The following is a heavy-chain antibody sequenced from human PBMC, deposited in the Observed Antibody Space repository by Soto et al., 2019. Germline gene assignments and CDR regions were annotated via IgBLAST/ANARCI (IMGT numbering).Heavy chain of an antibody. CDR3: ARQASCYYYGRFDP. Sequence: QLLLQESGPGLVKPSETLSLTCTVSGGSILDRTYYWAWSRQSPGKGLEWIGTIFYSGGTFYTPSLQSRVTMSVDTSNNPVSLKLSSVTAADTAVYSCARQASCYYYGRFDPWGHGNLVTVSS. J-gene: IGHJ5*02. CDR2: IFYSGGT. CDR1: GGSILDRTYY. V-gene: IGHV4-39*01. D-gene: IGHD3-22*01.